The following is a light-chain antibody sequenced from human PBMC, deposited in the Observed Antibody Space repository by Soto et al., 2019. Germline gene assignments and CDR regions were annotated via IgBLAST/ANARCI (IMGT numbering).Light chain of an antibody. J-gene: IGLJ1*01. CDR1: SSDVGGYNY. CDR2: NVS. Sequence: QFVLTQAASVSGSPGPSINISCPGTSSDVGGYNYVSWYQQFPGKVPKLLIYNVSNRPSGVSNRLSGSKSGNTASLTISGLQAEDEADYFCTSSTSGSLYVFGTGTKVTVL. CDR3: TSSTSGSLYV. V-gene: IGLV2-14*01.